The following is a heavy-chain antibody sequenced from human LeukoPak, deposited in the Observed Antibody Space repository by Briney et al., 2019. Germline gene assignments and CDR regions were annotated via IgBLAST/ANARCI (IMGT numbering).Heavy chain of an antibody. D-gene: IGHD3-22*01. CDR1: GFTFSRYA. CDR3: ARDPGYDSSGYWGY. V-gene: IGHV3-30*04. CDR2: ISRDGENQ. Sequence: QSGRSLRLSCAASGFTFSRYAMHWVRQAPGKGLEWVAVISRDGENQNYADSVKGRLTISRDNSKNTLFLQMNSLRADDTAVYYCARDPGYDSSGYWGYWGQGTLVTVSS. J-gene: IGHJ4*02.